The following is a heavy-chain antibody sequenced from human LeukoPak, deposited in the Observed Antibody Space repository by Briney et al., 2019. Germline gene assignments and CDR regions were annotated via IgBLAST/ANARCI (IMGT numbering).Heavy chain of an antibody. J-gene: IGHJ6*03. CDR3: ARSSSSWPYYYYYMDV. CDR2: IIPIFGTA. Sequence: SVKVSCKASGGTFSSYAISWVRQAPGQGLEWMGGIIPIFGTANYAQKFQGRVTITADKSTSTAYMELSSLRSEDTAVYYCARSSSSWPYYYYYMDVWGKGTTVTVSS. V-gene: IGHV1-69*06. D-gene: IGHD6-13*01. CDR1: GGTFSSYA.